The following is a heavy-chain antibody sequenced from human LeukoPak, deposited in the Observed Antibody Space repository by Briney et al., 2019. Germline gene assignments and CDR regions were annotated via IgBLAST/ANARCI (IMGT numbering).Heavy chain of an antibody. J-gene: IGHJ5*02. D-gene: IGHD4-11*01. CDR1: GYTFTSCA. CDR2: INAGNGNT. Sequence: ASVKVSCKASGYTFTSCAMHWVRQAPGQRLEWMGWINAGNGNTKYSQKFQGRVTITRDTSASTAYMELSSLRSEDTAVYYCARDLTTVSWFDPWGQGTLVAVSS. CDR3: ARDLTTVSWFDP. V-gene: IGHV1-3*01.